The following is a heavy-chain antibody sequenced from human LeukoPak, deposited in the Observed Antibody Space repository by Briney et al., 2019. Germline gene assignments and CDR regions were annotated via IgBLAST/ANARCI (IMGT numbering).Heavy chain of an antibody. V-gene: IGHV3-74*01. CDR2: INTNGSPT. CDR3: AKDYSKTSYYGSGTYYRPNWFDP. Sequence: GGSLRLSCAASGFTFSSYWMHRVRQAPGKGLVWVARINTNGSPTQYADSVKGRFTISRDNSKNTLYLQMNSLRPEDTAVYYCAKDYSKTSYYGSGTYYRPNWFDPWGQGTLVIVSS. J-gene: IGHJ5*02. CDR1: GFTFSSYW. D-gene: IGHD3-10*01.